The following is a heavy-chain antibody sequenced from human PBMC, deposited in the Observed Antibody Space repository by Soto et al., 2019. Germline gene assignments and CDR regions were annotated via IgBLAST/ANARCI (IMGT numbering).Heavy chain of an antibody. Sequence: EVQLLESGGGLVQPGGSLRLSCVASGFTFSTHAMSWVRQAPGKGLEWVSAFSGSGGNIYYAESVKGRLTISRDDSKNTLYLQMNSLRVEDTAVYYCAKDPPWTVGPLAMDVWGQGTTVTVSS. CDR1: GFTFSTHA. V-gene: IGHV3-23*01. CDR3: AKDPPWTVGPLAMDV. CDR2: FSGSGGNI. D-gene: IGHD2-2*01. J-gene: IGHJ6*02.